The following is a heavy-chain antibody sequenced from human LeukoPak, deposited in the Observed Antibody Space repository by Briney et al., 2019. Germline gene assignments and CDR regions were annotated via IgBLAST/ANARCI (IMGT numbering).Heavy chain of an antibody. V-gene: IGHV3-66*01. CDR2: IYSGGST. D-gene: IGHD4-23*01. CDR1: GFTVSSNY. CDR3: ASNYGGNYYNGMDV. Sequence: PGGSLRLSCTASGFTVSSNYMSWVRQAPGKGLEWVSLIYSGGSTYYADSVKGRFTISRDNSKNTLYLQMNSLRAEDTAVYYCASNYGGNYYNGMDVWGQGTAVIVSS. J-gene: IGHJ6*02.